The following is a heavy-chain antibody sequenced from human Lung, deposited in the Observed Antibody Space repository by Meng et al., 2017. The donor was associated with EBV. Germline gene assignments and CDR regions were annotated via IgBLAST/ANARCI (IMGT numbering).Heavy chain of an antibody. D-gene: IGHD2-8*02. V-gene: IGHV4-39*01. CDR1: GGSISSSSYY. Sequence: LPLQESVPGLVKPSATLSRTSTVSGGSISSSSYYWGWIRQPPGKGLEWIGSIYYSGSTYYNPSLKSRVTISVDTSKNQFSLKLSSVTAADTAVYYCARQSRTGGATLDYWGQGTLVTVSS. CDR2: IYYSGST. J-gene: IGHJ4*02. CDR3: ARQSRTGGATLDY.